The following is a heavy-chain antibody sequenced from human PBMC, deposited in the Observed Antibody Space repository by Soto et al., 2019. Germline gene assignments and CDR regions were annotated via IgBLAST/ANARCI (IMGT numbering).Heavy chain of an antibody. V-gene: IGHV4-59*01. D-gene: IGHD3-10*01. J-gene: IGHJ4*02. CDR2: IYYSGST. Sequence: PSETLSLTCTVSGGSISSYYWSWIRQPPGKGLEWIGYIYYSGSTNYNPSLKSRVTISVDTSKNQFSLKLSSVTAADTAVYYCARGGGSGSYYLPFDYWGQGTLVTVSS. CDR1: GGSISSYY. CDR3: ARGGGSGSYYLPFDY.